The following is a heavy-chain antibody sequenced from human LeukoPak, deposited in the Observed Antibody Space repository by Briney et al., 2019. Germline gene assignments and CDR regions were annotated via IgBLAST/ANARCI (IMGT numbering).Heavy chain of an antibody. J-gene: IGHJ4*02. V-gene: IGHV3-30*02. Sequence: PGGSLRLSCAASGFTFSNYGMHWVRQAPGKGLEWVAFIRYDGSKKYYADSVKGRFTISRDNSKNTLYLHMNSLRAEDTAVYYCARDGRPYCILTGYYDYWGQGTLVTVSS. CDR1: GFTFSNYG. D-gene: IGHD3-9*01. CDR3: ARDGRPYCILTGYYDY. CDR2: IRYDGSKK.